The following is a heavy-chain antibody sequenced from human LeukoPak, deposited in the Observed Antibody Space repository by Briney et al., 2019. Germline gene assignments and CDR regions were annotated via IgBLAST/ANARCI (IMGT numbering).Heavy chain of an antibody. Sequence: GGSLRLSCAASGFTFSSYEMNWVRQAPGKGLEWVSYISSSGSTIYYADSVKGRFTISRDNAKNSLYLQMSSLRAEDTAVYYCARALPTTGYSSGWEGGWFDPWGQGTLVTVSS. CDR3: ARALPTTGYSSGWEGGWFDP. V-gene: IGHV3-48*03. D-gene: IGHD6-19*01. J-gene: IGHJ5*02. CDR1: GFTFSSYE. CDR2: ISSSGSTI.